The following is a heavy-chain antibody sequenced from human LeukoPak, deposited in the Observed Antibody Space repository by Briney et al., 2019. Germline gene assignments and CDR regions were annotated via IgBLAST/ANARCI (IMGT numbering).Heavy chain of an antibody. D-gene: IGHD3-9*01. CDR2: ISACNGNT. J-gene: IGHJ4*02. Sequence: ASVKVSCKASGYTFTIYGIGWVRQAPGRGLEWMGWISACNGNTNYAQKFQGRVTMTRDTSISTAYMELSRLRSDDTAVYYCARDMVRYFDWLLPNDYWGQGTLVTVSS. V-gene: IGHV1-18*01. CDR3: ARDMVRYFDWLLPNDY. CDR1: GYTFTIYG.